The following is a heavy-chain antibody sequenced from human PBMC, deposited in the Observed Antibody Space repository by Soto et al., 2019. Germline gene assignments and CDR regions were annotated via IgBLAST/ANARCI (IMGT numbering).Heavy chain of an antibody. V-gene: IGHV2-5*02. D-gene: IGHD2-15*01. Sequence: SGPTLVNPTQTLTLTCTFSGFSLSTSGVGVGWIRQPPGKALEWLALIYWDDDKRYSPSLKSRLTITKDTSKNQVVLTMTNMDPVDTATYYCAHRPSYCSGGSCYSGFDYWGQGTLVPVSS. CDR2: IYWDDDK. CDR3: AHRPSYCSGGSCYSGFDY. J-gene: IGHJ4*02. CDR1: GFSLSTSGVG.